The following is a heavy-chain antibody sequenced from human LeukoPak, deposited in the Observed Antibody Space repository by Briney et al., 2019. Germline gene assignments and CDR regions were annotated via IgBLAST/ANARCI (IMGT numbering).Heavy chain of an antibody. CDR3: ATTFMVRGVTFDY. V-gene: IGHV1-46*01. CDR2: INPSGGST. D-gene: IGHD3-10*01. CDR1: GYTFTSYY. J-gene: IGHJ4*02. Sequence: ASVKVSCKASGYTFTSYYMHWVRQAPGQGLEWMGIINPSGGSTSYAQKFQGRVTMTEDTSTDTAYMELSSLRSEDTAVYYCATTFMVRGVTFDYWGQGTLVTVSS.